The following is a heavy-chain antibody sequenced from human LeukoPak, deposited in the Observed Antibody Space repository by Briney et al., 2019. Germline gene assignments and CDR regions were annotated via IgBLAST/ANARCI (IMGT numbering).Heavy chain of an antibody. D-gene: IGHD3-9*01. CDR3: ARGGWLVLRYFDY. CDR1: GYTFTNSY. J-gene: IGHJ4*02. CDR2: INPDGGNT. Sequence: ASVTVSCKASGYTFTNSYIHWVRQAPGQVLEWMGLINPDGGNTNYAQNFQGRVTLTRDTSTSTVYMELSSLRSEDTAVYYCARGGWLVLRYFDYWGQGTLVTVSS. V-gene: IGHV1-46*01.